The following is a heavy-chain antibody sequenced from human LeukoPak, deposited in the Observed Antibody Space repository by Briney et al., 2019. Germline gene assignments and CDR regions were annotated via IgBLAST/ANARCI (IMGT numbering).Heavy chain of an antibody. D-gene: IGHD2/OR15-2a*01. CDR1: GFTFDDYA. Sequence: EGSLRLSCAASGFTFDDYAKHWVRQAPGKGLEWLSLISGDGGSTYYADSVKGRFTISRDNSKNCLYLQMNSLRTEDTALYYCAKEKGHDTPFFAFDIWGQGTMVTVSS. J-gene: IGHJ3*02. CDR2: ISGDGGST. V-gene: IGHV3-43*02. CDR3: AKEKGHDTPFFAFDI.